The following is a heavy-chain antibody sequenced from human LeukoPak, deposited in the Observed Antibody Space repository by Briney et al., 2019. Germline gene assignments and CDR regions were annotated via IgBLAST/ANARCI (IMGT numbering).Heavy chain of an antibody. CDR3: ATPSRGHAFDI. V-gene: IGHV1-69*05. CDR2: FIPILRTP. D-gene: IGHD3-10*01. Sequence: SVKVSCKTSGGTVSSFALGWMRQAPGQGPEWMGGFIPILRTPRDAQKFQGRVTITTDESTDTLYMELSGLRVEDTAVYYCATPSRGHAFDIWGQGTMVTV. CDR1: GGTVSSFA. J-gene: IGHJ3*02.